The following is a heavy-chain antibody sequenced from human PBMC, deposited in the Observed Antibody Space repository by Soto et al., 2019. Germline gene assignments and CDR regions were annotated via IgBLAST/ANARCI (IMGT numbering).Heavy chain of an antibody. D-gene: IGHD3-9*01. Sequence: PGEALKISFQGSGYSFTSYWIGWVRQLPGKGLEWMGIIYPGDSDTRYSPSFQGQVTISADKSISTAYLQWSSLKASDTAMYYCARHGVLRYFDWSSWGQGTLVTVSS. CDR2: IYPGDSDT. V-gene: IGHV5-51*01. J-gene: IGHJ5*02. CDR1: GYSFTSYW. CDR3: ARHGVLRYFDWSS.